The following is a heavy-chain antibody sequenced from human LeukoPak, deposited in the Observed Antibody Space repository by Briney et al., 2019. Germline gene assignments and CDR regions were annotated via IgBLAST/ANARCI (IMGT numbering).Heavy chain of an antibody. V-gene: IGHV4-39*01. Sequence: SETLSLTCTVSGGSISSSSDYWGWIRQAPGKGLEWIGSIYYHENTYYNSSLKSRVTISVDTSKNQFSLKLNSVTAADTAVYYCARGSSHYGSGNWPYYFDYWGQGTLVTVSS. CDR1: GGSISSSSDY. J-gene: IGHJ4*02. CDR3: ARGSSHYGSGNWPYYFDY. CDR2: IYYHENT. D-gene: IGHD3-10*01.